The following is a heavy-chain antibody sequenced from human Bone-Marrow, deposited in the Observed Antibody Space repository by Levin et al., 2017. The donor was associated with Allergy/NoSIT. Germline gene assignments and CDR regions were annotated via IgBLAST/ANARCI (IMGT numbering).Heavy chain of an antibody. CDR3: ARVWGYCSGGSCFRLYYFDY. CDR2: ISYSGST. J-gene: IGHJ4*02. Sequence: PSETLSLTCTVSGGSISSSDYYWGWVRQPPGTGLEWIGSISYSGSTYYNPSLRGRVSISLDTSKNQFSLKLSSVSAADTAVYYCARVWGYCSGGSCFRLYYFDYWGQGTLVTVSS. D-gene: IGHD2-15*01. CDR1: GGSISSSDYY. V-gene: IGHV4-39*07.